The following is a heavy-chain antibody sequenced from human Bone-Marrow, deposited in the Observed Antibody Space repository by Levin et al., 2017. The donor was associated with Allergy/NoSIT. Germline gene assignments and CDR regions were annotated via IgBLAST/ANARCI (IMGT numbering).Heavy chain of an antibody. J-gene: IGHJ4*02. Sequence: WASVKVSCKTSGSTFTGAFLHWVRQAPGQGLEWMGRLTPTTGRADYERNFRGRVTMTRDTSISTAYLELTRLKSDDTAVYYCARGGGSGDLDYWGQGTLVTVSS. CDR2: LTPTTGRA. V-gene: IGHV1-2*06. CDR3: ARGGGSGDLDY. CDR1: GSTFTGAF. D-gene: IGHD6-19*01.